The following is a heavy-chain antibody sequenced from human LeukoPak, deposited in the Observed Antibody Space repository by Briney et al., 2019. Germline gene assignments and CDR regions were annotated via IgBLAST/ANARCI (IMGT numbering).Heavy chain of an antibody. V-gene: IGHV1-69*13. D-gene: IGHD2-2*01. CDR1: GGTFSSYA. Sequence: SVKVSCKASGGTFSSYAISWVRQAPGQGLEWMGGIIPIFGTANYAQKFQGRVTITADESTSTAYMEPSSLRSKDTAVYYCARVRCSSTSCPFDYWGQGTLVTVSS. J-gene: IGHJ4*02. CDR3: ARVRCSSTSCPFDY. CDR2: IIPIFGTA.